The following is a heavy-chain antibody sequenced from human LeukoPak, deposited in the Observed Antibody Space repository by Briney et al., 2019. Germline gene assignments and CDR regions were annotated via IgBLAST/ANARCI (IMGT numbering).Heavy chain of an antibody. CDR2: IYTSGST. V-gene: IGHV4-61*02. CDR3: ARESLGPPYYFDY. CDR1: GGSISTGADY. D-gene: IGHD1-26*01. J-gene: IGHJ4*02. Sequence: SQTLSLTCTVSGGSISTGADYWSWIRQPAGKGLEWIGRIYTSGSTNYNPSLKSRVTISVDTSKNQFFLKLSSVTAADTAVYYCARESLGPPYYFDYWGQETLVTVSS.